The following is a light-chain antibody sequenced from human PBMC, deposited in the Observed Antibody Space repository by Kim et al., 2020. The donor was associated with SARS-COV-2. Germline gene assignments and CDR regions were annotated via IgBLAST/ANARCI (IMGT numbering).Light chain of an antibody. CDR3: QQYYSTPLT. J-gene: IGKJ1*01. Sequence: ANTHCKSSQSVLYSSNNKNYLAWYQQKPGQPPKLLIYWASTRESGVPDRFSGSGSGTDFTLTISSLQAEDVAVYYCQQYYSTPLTFGQGTKVDIK. V-gene: IGKV4-1*01. CDR2: WAS. CDR1: QSVLYSSNNKNY.